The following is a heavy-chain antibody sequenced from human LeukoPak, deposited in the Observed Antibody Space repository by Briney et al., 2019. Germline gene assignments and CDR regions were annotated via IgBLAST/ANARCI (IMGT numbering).Heavy chain of an antibody. CDR3: ARDGGEGSDEDIWYFDL. Sequence: PGGSLRLSCAASGFTLSDYSMNWVRQAPGKGLEWVSSISGTSTYIYYAGSVKGRFTVSRDNAKNSLYLQMNSLRAEDTAVYFCARDGGEGSDEDIWYFDLWGRGTLATVSS. J-gene: IGHJ2*01. D-gene: IGHD3-16*01. V-gene: IGHV3-21*01. CDR1: GFTLSDYS. CDR2: ISGTSTYI.